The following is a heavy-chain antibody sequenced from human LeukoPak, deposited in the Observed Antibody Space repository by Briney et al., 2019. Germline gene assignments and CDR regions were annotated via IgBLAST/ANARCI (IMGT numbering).Heavy chain of an antibody. D-gene: IGHD1-26*01. Sequence: ASVKVSCKASGYTFTSYGISWVRQAPGQGLEWMGWMNPNSGNTGYAQKFQGRVAMTRNTSISTAYMELSSLRSEDTAVYYCARGGQWELLNWFDPWGQGTLVTVSS. CDR1: GYTFTSYG. CDR3: ARGGQWELLNWFDP. V-gene: IGHV1-8*02. CDR2: MNPNSGNT. J-gene: IGHJ5*02.